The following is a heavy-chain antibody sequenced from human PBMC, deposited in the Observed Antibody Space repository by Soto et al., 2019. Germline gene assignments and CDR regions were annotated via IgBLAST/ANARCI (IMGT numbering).Heavy chain of an antibody. J-gene: IGHJ5*02. Sequence: SETLSLTCAVSGGSISSGGYSWSWIRQPPGKGLEWIGYIYHSGSTYYNPSLKSRVTISVDRSKNQFSLKLSSVTAADTAVYYCAREILPYCSSTSCYTAKWFDPWGQGTLVTVSS. CDR2: IYHSGST. V-gene: IGHV4-30-2*01. CDR1: GGSISSGGYS. CDR3: AREILPYCSSTSCYTAKWFDP. D-gene: IGHD2-2*02.